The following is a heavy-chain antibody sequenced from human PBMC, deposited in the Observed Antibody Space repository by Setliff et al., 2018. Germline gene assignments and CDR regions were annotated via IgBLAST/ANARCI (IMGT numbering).Heavy chain of an antibody. V-gene: IGHV3-23*01. Sequence: GGSLRLSCAASGFTFSSFAMSWVRQAPGKRLEWVSIINVGGTNTYYRDSVKGRFTISRDNSKSTLYLQMHSLRAEDTAIYYCAKDKDVRVDYFDYWGPGTLVTVSS. CDR3: AKDKDVRVDYFDY. J-gene: IGHJ4*02. CDR1: GFTFSSFA. D-gene: IGHD3-10*01. CDR2: INVGGTNT.